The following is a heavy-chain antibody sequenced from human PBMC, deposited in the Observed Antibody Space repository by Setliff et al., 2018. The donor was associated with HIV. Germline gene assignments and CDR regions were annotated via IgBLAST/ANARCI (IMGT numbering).Heavy chain of an antibody. CDR1: GFSISSDGFY. CDR2: IYYSGST. J-gene: IGHJ5*02. CDR3: ARLRGSYDFSNWFDP. D-gene: IGHD3-3*01. Sequence: ASETLSLTCTLSGFSISSDGFYWSWIRQPPGKRLEWIGYIYYSGSTNYNPSLKSRVTISVDTAKNQFSLKLSSVTAADTAVYYCARLRGSYDFSNWFDPWGQGTQVTVSS. V-gene: IGHV4-61*08.